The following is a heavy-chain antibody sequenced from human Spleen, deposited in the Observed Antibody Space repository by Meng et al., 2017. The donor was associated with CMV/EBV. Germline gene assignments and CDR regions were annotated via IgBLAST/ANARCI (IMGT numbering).Heavy chain of an antibody. CDR2: IYNSGST. D-gene: IGHD6-19*01. CDR3: ARGGSSGWYPKSWFDP. J-gene: IGHJ5*02. V-gene: IGHV4-39*07. CDR1: GASISSRDYF. Sequence: SETLSLTCSVSGASISSRDYFWGWIRQPPGKGLEWIGSIYNSGSTYYNPTLKSRLIISVDTSKNQLSLILSSVTAADTAVYYCARGGSSGWYPKSWFDPWGQGTLVTVSS.